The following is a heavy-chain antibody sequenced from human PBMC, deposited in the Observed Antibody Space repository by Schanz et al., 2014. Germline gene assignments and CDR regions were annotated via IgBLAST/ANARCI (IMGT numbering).Heavy chain of an antibody. V-gene: IGHV4-34*01. Sequence: QVQLQQWGAGLLKPSETLSLTCAVYGGSFSGYYWSWIRQPPGKGLEWIGEIYHTGSTNYNPSLKSRVTISLDTSKNQFSLTRTSLTAADTAVYYCARDTTWRLDLWGRGTLVTVSS. CDR2: IYHTGST. CDR3: ARDTTWRLDL. CDR1: GGSFSGYY. J-gene: IGHJ2*01. D-gene: IGHD1-1*01.